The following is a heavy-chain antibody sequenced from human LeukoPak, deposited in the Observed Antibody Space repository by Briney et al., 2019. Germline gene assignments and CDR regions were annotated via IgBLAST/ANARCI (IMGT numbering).Heavy chain of an antibody. J-gene: IGHJ4*02. CDR3: ARYLTYYYGSSGYYHFDY. CDR1: DGSLSGSC. Sequence: PSETRSLTCAVFDGSLSGSCLSWIRQFPGKGLEWIGEITDSGTTNSNPSLNNRVIISVDPSKNQFSLKLSSVTAADTAVYYCARYLTYYYGSSGYYHFDYWGQGTLVTVSS. CDR2: ITDSGTT. V-gene: IGHV4-34*01. D-gene: IGHD3-22*01.